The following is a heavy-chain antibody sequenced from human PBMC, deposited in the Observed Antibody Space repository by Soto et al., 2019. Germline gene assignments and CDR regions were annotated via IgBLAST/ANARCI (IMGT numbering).Heavy chain of an antibody. D-gene: IGHD1-26*01. CDR1: GGTFSSYA. CDR2: IIPIFGTA. V-gene: IGHV1-69*13. Sequence: VASVKVSCKASGGTFSSYAISWVRQAPGQGLEWMGGIIPIFGTANYAQKFQGRVTITADESTSTAYMELSSLRSEDTAVYYCAREWELRSRYYYGMDVWGQGTTVTVSS. J-gene: IGHJ6*02. CDR3: AREWELRSRYYYGMDV.